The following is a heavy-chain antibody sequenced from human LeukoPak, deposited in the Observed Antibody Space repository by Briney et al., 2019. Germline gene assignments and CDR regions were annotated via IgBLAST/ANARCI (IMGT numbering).Heavy chain of an antibody. CDR2: INPTSGGT. J-gene: IGHJ3*02. Sequence: ASVKVSCKASGYTFTGYYMHWVRQAPGQGLEWMGWINPTSGGTNFAQKFQGRVTMTRDTSISTAYMELSRLRSGDTALYYCARAGVWDYSDTSGYHNGAFDIWGQGTMVTVSS. CDR3: ARAGVWDYSDTSGYHNGAFDI. D-gene: IGHD3-22*01. V-gene: IGHV1-2*02. CDR1: GYTFTGYY.